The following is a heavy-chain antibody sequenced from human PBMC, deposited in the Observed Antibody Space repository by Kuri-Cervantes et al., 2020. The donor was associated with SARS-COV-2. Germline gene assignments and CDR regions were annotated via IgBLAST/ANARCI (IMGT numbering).Heavy chain of an antibody. Sequence: SGPTLVKPTQTLPLNCPFSGFSLTTSGMCVAWIRQPPGKALEWLARIDWDDDKYYKTSLNTRLSISKDTSKDQVVLTMTNMDPVDTATYYCVRIRAATVIADYWGQGTLVTVSS. V-gene: IGHV2-70*11. D-gene: IGHD4-11*01. CDR1: GFSLTTSGMC. CDR2: IDWDDDK. J-gene: IGHJ4*02. CDR3: VRIRAATVIADY.